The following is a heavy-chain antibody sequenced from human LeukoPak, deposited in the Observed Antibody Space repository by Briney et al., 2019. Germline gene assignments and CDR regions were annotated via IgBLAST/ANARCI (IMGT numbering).Heavy chain of an antibody. CDR2: IYYSGST. J-gene: IGHJ4*02. CDR1: GGSISSYY. V-gene: IGHV4-59*01. CDR3: SMITFGGVISY. Sequence: SETLSLTCTVSGGSISSYYWSWIRQPPGKGLEWIGYIYYSGSTNYNPSLKSRVTISVDTSKNQFSLKLSSVTAADTAVYYCSMITFGGVISYWGQGTLVTVSS. D-gene: IGHD3-16*01.